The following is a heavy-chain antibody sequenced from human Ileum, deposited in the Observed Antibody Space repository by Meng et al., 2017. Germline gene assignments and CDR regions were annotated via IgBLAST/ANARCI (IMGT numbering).Heavy chain of an antibody. J-gene: IGHJ4*02. CDR2: IFHTWST. V-gene: IGHV4-4*02. D-gene: IGHD2/OR15-2a*01. Sequence: QVQVEESGPGPAEPSGTLSLTCVVSGDSISSSNWWNWVRQPPGKGLEWIGEIFHTWSTNYNPSLKSRVTISADKSKNQFSLNLSSVTAADTAVYYCATNKNKKIDYWGQGTLVTVSS. CDR1: GDSISSSNW. CDR3: ATNKNKKIDY.